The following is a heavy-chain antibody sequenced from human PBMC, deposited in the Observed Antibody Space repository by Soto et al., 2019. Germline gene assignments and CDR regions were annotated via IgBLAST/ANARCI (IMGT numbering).Heavy chain of an antibody. D-gene: IGHD1-26*01. CDR1: GFSISSYY. J-gene: IGHJ4*02. CDR2: IYYSGST. V-gene: IGHV4-59*01. Sequence: TSETLSLTCTVSGFSISSYYWSWIRQPPGKGLEWIGYIYYSGSTNYNPSLKSRVTISVDTSKNQFSLKLSSVTAADTAVYYCARRYGGNFDYWGQGTLVTSPQ. CDR3: ARRYGGNFDY.